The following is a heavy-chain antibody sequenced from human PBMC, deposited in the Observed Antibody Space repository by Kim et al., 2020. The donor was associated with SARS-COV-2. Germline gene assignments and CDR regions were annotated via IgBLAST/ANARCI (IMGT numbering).Heavy chain of an antibody. J-gene: IGHJ3*01. Sequence: GGSLRLSCGASGFTFSDCSMHWVGRASGKGLEWVGRIRRNVHGYETAYGASGSGRFPISSDDSKITAYLQMNSQKTEDTAVYYCTCVPGTTLAFWDAFDFWGQGTMVSVSS. V-gene: IGHV3-73*01. CDR1: GFTFSDCS. D-gene: IGHD1-1*01. CDR3: TCVPGTTLAFWDAFDF. CDR2: IRRNVHGYET.